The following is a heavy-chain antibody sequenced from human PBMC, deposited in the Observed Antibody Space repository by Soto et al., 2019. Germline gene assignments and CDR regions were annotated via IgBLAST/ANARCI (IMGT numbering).Heavy chain of an antibody. Sequence: EMQLVESGGVSVQPGGSLRLSCAASGFSLSNYWMHWVRQAPGKGLVWVSRINIDGSTTTYADSVKGRFTISRDNAKNTLYLQMNSLRDEDTAVYYCVRIRRGDGYTFGYWGQGTLVTVSS. J-gene: IGHJ4*02. CDR2: INIDGSTT. CDR1: GFSLSNYW. V-gene: IGHV3-74*01. D-gene: IGHD5-12*01. CDR3: VRIRRGDGYTFGY.